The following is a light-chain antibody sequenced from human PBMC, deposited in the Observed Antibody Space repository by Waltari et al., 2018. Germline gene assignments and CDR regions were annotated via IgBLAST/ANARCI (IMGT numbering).Light chain of an antibody. V-gene: IGKV3-20*01. CDR3: QQYDNSPGYT. J-gene: IGKJ2*01. Sequence: IVLTQSPGTLSLSPGEGATLSCRASQSIDRSHLAWYQQKPGQPPRLLLYGARSRATGVPDRFSGSGSGTGFTLTIDRLEPEDFAVYYCQQYDNSPGYTFGQGTKLEI. CDR2: GAR. CDR1: QSIDRSH.